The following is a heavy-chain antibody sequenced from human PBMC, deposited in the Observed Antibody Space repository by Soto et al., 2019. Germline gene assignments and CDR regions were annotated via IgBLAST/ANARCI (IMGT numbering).Heavy chain of an antibody. J-gene: IGHJ4*02. CDR3: ARLAAAGTSLQDWDY. Sequence: PSETLSLTCTVSGGSVSSGSYYWSWIRQPPGKGLEWIGYIYYSGSTNYNPSLKSRATISVDTSKNQFSLKLSSVTAAGTAVYYCARLAAAGTSLQDWDYWGQGTLVTVSS. CDR2: IYYSGST. D-gene: IGHD6-13*01. V-gene: IGHV4-61*01. CDR1: GGSVSSGSYY.